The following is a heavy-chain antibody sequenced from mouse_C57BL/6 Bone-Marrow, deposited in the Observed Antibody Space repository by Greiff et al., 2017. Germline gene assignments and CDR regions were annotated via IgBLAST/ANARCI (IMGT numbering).Heavy chain of an antibody. CDR3: AAIYYDYDDAMDY. D-gene: IGHD2-4*01. V-gene: IGHV1-76*01. J-gene: IGHJ4*01. CDR1: GYTFTDYY. CDR2: IYPGGGNT. Sequence: QVQLQQSGAELVRPGASVKLSCKASGYTFTDYYINWVKQRPGQGLEWIARIYPGGGNTYYNEKFKGKATLTAEKSSSTAYMQLSSLTSEDSAVYFCAAIYYDYDDAMDYWGQGTSVTVSS.